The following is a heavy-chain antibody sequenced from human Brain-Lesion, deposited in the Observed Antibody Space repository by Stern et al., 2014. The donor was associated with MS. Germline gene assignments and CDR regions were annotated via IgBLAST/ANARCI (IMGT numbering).Heavy chain of an antibody. D-gene: IGHD6-6*01. CDR2: LWPGDSDP. CDR1: GYRFTSNW. V-gene: IGHV5-51*01. CDR3: ARRGDSSSSGFDY. Sequence: EVQLVESGAEVKKPGESLKISCKGSGYRFTSNWIGWGRQMPGKGLEWMRILWPGDSDPRYSPSFQGQVTISADKSISPAYLQWSSLQASDTAMYYCARRGDSSSSGFDYWGQGTLVIVSS. J-gene: IGHJ4*02.